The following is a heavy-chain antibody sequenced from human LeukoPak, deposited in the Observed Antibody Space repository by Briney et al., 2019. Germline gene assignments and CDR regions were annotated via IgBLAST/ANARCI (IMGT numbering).Heavy chain of an antibody. CDR3: AREQHRRDSSGYMALDAFDI. CDR2: IYHSGST. Sequence: PPETLSLTCAVSGGSISSSNWWSWVRQPPGKGLEWIGEIYHSGSTNYNPSLKSRVTISVDKSKNQFSLKLSSVTAADTAVYYCAREQHRRDSSGYMALDAFDIWGQGTMVTVSS. J-gene: IGHJ3*02. CDR1: GGSISSSNW. V-gene: IGHV4-4*03. D-gene: IGHD3-22*01.